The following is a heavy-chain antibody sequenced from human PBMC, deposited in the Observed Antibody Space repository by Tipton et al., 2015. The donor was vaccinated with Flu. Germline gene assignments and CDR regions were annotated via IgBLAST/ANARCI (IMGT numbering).Heavy chain of an antibody. D-gene: IGHD5-12*01. CDR2: TRYRGIT. J-gene: IGHJ4*02. Sequence: TLSLTCNVSGGSISSGNYYYGWIRQHPGKGLEYIGYTRYRGITSYNPSLKSRLAISLDTSGNRVFLQMTSVTAADTAVYYCARVAYSGYEFDYWGQGPLVTVSS. CDR1: GGSISSGNYY. V-gene: IGHV4-31*03. CDR3: ARVAYSGYEFDY.